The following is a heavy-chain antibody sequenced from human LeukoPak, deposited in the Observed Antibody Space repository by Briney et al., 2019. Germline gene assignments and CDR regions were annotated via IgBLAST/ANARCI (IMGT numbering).Heavy chain of an antibody. V-gene: IGHV3-23*01. CDR3: ARTYYDILTGRRDAFDI. CDR1: GFTFSSYA. Sequence: GGSLRLSCAASGFTFSSYAMSWARQAPGKGLEWVSAISGSGGSTYYADSVKGRFTISRDNSKNTLYLQMNSLRAEDTAVYHCARTYYDILTGRRDAFDIWGQGTMVTVSS. J-gene: IGHJ3*02. D-gene: IGHD3-9*01. CDR2: ISGSGGST.